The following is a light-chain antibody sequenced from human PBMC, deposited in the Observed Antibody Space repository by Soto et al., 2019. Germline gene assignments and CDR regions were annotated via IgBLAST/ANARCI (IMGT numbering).Light chain of an antibody. V-gene: IGKV3-15*01. CDR2: DAS. J-gene: IGKJ1*01. Sequence: EIVMTQSPATLSVSPGERATLSCRASQSVSRNLAWYQQKPGQAPRLLIYDASARATGIPARFSGSGSGTEFTLTISSLQSEDFAVYYCQQYNNWPPMAFGQGTKVGIK. CDR3: QQYNNWPPMA. CDR1: QSVSRN.